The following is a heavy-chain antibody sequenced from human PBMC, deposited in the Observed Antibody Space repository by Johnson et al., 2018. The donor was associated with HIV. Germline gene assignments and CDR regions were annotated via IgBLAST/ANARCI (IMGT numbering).Heavy chain of an antibody. CDR1: GFTFSDYY. V-gene: IGHV3-30*02. CDR3: ARGHTWPKSGFDF. CDR2: IRHDGNNK. Sequence: QEQLVESGGGVVQPGRSLRLSCAASGFTFSDYYMSWIRQAPGKGLEWVAFIRHDGNNKYYADSMKGRFIISRDNSKNMLYLEMQSLTTEDTAVYYCARGHTWPKSGFDFWGQGTLVTVSS. J-gene: IGHJ3*01. D-gene: IGHD3-3*01.